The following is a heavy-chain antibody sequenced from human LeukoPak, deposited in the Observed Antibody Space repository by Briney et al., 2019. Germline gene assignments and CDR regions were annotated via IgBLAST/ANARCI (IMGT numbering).Heavy chain of an antibody. CDR1: GFTFSSYA. CDR3: AKDSYNYDSSGYDY. CDR2: ISGSGGST. D-gene: IGHD3-22*01. V-gene: IGHV3-23*01. Sequence: GGSLRLSCAASGFTFSSYAMSWVRQAPGKGLEWVSAISGSGGSTYYADSVKGRFTISRDNAKNSLYLQMNSLRAEDTAVYYCAKDSYNYDSSGYDYWGQGTLVTVSS. J-gene: IGHJ4*02.